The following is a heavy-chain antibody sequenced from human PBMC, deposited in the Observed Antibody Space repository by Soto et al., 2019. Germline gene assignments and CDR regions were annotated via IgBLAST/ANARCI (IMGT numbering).Heavy chain of an antibody. D-gene: IGHD4-17*01. CDR3: ARAIAVTTPWFDP. Sequence: VQLRESGPGLVKPSQTLSLTCTVSGGSISSGDYYWSWIRQHPGKDLEWIGFTEYSGSTNYNPPLRSRGAMSVDTSKTQSALSLNSVTAADSAVYYCARAIAVTTPWFDPWGQGTLVTVSS. V-gene: IGHV4-31*02. CDR2: TEYSGST. CDR1: GGSISSGDYY. J-gene: IGHJ5*02.